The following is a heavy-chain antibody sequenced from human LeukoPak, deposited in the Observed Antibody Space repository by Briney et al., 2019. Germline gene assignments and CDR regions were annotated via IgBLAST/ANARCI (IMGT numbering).Heavy chain of an antibody. CDR3: AKDWSPYDFWSGYYTGNLDY. CDR2: ISGSGGST. J-gene: IGHJ4*02. D-gene: IGHD3-3*01. Sequence: GGSLRLSCAASGFTFSSYAMSWVRQAPGKGLEWVSAISGSGGSTYYADSVKGRFTISRDNSKNTLYLQMSSLRAEDTAVYYCAKDWSPYDFWSGYYTGNLDYWGQGTLVTVSS. CDR1: GFTFSSYA. V-gene: IGHV3-23*01.